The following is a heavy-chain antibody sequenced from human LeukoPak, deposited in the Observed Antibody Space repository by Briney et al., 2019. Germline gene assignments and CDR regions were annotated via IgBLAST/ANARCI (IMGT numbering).Heavy chain of an antibody. V-gene: IGHV1-18*01. J-gene: IGHJ4*02. CDR3: ARGGDYNYGKYYFDY. CDR1: GYTFISYG. CDR2: ISAYNGNT. D-gene: IGHD3-10*01. Sequence: ASVKVSCKASGYTFISYGISWVRQAPGQGLEWMGWISAYNGNTKYAQKLQGRVTMTTDTLTSTVYMELRTLRSDDTAVYYCARGGDYNYGKYYFDYWGQGTLVTVSS.